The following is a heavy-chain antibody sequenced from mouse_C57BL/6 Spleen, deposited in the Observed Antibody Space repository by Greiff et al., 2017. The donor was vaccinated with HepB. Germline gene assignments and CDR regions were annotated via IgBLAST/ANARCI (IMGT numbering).Heavy chain of an antibody. CDR3: ARDHDYGYDDY. D-gene: IGHD2-2*01. V-gene: IGHV5-4*01. CDR1: GFTFSSYA. J-gene: IGHJ2*01. CDR2: ISDGGSYT. Sequence: EVHLVESGGGLVKPGGSLKLSCAASGFTFSSYAMSWVRQTPEKRLEWVATISDGGSYTYYPDNVKGRFTISRDNAKNNLYLQMSHLKSEDTAMYYCARDHDYGYDDYWGQGTTLTVSS.